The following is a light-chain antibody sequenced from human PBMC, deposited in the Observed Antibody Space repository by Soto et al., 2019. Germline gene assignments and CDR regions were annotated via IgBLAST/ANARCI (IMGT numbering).Light chain of an antibody. CDR2: AAS. J-gene: IGKJ1*01. CDR3: QQSYTTPWT. Sequence: DIQMTQSPSSLSASVGDRVTITCRASQSITSYLNWYQQKPGKAPQLLIYAASSLQSGVPSRFSGSGSGTDFALTISSLQPEDFATYFCQQSYTTPWTFGQATNVQVK. V-gene: IGKV1-39*01. CDR1: QSITSY.